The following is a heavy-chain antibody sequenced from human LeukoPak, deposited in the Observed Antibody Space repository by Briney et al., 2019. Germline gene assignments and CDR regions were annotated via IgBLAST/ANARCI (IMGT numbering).Heavy chain of an antibody. CDR3: ARYTSMIAFHARGFDI. D-gene: IGHD5-18*01. CDR2: IYYSGST. Sequence: SETLSLTCTVSGGSISSSSYYWGWIRQSPGKGLEWIGSIYYSGSTYYNPSLKSRVTISVDTSKNQFSLKLSSVTAADTAVYYCARYTSMIAFHARGFDIWGQGTLVTVSS. V-gene: IGHV4-39*07. J-gene: IGHJ3*02. CDR1: GGSISSSSYY.